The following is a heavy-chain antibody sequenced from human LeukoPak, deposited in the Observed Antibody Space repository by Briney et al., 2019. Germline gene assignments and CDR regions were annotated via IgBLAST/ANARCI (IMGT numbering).Heavy chain of an antibody. CDR3: ARESTPSGYCSGGSCYSAYYYYGMDV. Sequence: GGSLRLSCAASGFTFSSYSMNWVRQAPGKGLEWVSSISSSSSYIYYADSVKGRFTISRDNAKNSLYLQMNSLRAEDTAVYYCARESTPSGYCSGGSCYSAYYYYGMDVWGQGTTVTVSS. J-gene: IGHJ6*02. V-gene: IGHV3-21*01. CDR2: ISSSSSYI. D-gene: IGHD2-15*01. CDR1: GFTFSSYS.